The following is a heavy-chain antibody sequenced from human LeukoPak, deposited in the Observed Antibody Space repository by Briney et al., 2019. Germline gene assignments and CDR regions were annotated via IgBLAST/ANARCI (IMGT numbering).Heavy chain of an antibody. Sequence: ASVKVSCKASGGTFSSYGISWVRQAPGQGLEWMGWISAYNGNTNYAQKLQGRVTMTTDTSTSTAYMELRSLRSDDTAVYYCARVQCSSTSCWPFDYWGQGTLVTVSS. J-gene: IGHJ4*02. D-gene: IGHD2-2*01. V-gene: IGHV1-18*01. CDR2: ISAYNGNT. CDR3: ARVQCSSTSCWPFDY. CDR1: GGTFSSYG.